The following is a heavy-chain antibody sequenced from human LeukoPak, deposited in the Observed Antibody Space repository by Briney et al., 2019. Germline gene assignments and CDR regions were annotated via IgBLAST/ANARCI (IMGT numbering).Heavy chain of an antibody. CDR1: GFTFSGSA. V-gene: IGHV3-73*01. J-gene: IGHJ5*02. Sequence: GGSLRLSCAASGFTFSGSAMHWVRQASGKGLEWVGRIRSKANSYATAYAASVKGSFTISRDDSKNTAYLQMNSLKTEDTAVYYCTRHELAAAGHIPWGQGTLVTVSS. CDR3: TRHELAAAGHIP. CDR2: IRSKANSYAT. D-gene: IGHD6-13*01.